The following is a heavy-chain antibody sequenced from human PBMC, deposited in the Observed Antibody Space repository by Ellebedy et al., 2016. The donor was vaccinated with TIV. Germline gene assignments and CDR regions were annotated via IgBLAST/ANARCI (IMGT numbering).Heavy chain of an antibody. V-gene: IGHV4-31*03. Sequence: SETLSLXXTVSGGSISSGGYYWSWIRQHPGKGLEWIGYIYYSGSTYYNPSLKSRVTISVDTSKNQFSLKLSSVTAADTAVYYCASSLSLMTPEWFDPWGQGTLVTVSS. CDR2: IYYSGST. CDR3: ASSLSLMTPEWFDP. J-gene: IGHJ5*02. D-gene: IGHD3-16*01. CDR1: GGSISSGGYY.